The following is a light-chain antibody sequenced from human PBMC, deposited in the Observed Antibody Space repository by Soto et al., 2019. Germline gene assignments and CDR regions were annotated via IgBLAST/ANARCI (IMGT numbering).Light chain of an antibody. CDR1: GSDVGGYNY. Sequence: QSVLTQPASVSGSPGQSITISCTGTGSDVGGYNYVSWYQQHPGKAPKLMIYEVSNRPSGVSNRFSGSKSGNTASLTISGLQAEDEADYYCSSYTSSTRVFGGGTKVTVL. CDR3: SSYTSSTRV. J-gene: IGLJ3*02. V-gene: IGLV2-14*01. CDR2: EVS.